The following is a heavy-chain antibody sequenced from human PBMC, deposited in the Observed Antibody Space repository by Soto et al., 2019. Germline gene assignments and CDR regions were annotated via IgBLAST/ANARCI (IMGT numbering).Heavy chain of an antibody. CDR2: IHYSGST. J-gene: IGHJ4*02. V-gene: IGHV4-31*03. D-gene: IGHD1-26*01. CDR3: ARGPVGATAYDY. CDR1: GGSISSGGYS. Sequence: PSETLSLTCTVSGGSISSGGYSWSWIRQHPGKGLEWIGHIHYSGSTYYNPSLKSRITVSVDTSKNQFSLKLSSVTAADTAVYYCARGPVGATAYDYWGQGTLVTVSS.